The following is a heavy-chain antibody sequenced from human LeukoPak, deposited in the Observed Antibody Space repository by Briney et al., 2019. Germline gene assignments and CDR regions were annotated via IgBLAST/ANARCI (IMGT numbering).Heavy chain of an antibody. CDR2: INHSGST. D-gene: IGHD3-3*01. CDR3: ARGFTISLDV. J-gene: IGHJ6*04. V-gene: IGHV4-34*01. Sequence: SETLSLTCAVYGGSFSGYYWSWIRQPPGKGLEWIGEINHSGSTNYNPSLKSRVTISVDTSKNQFSLKLSSVTAADTAVYYCARGFTISLDVWGKGTTVTVSS. CDR1: GGSFSGYY.